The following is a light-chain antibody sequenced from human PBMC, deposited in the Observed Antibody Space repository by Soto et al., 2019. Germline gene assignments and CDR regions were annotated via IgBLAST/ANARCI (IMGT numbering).Light chain of an antibody. J-gene: IGKJ1*01. CDR3: RQDGPSLKWT. CDR2: GAS. CDR1: QSVSSSF. Sequence: IVLTQSPGTLSLFPGERATLSCRANQSVSSSFLAWYQQKPGQAPWLLIYGASSRATGIPDRFRGSRSGTDFTLTISRLEPEDFAVYYCRQDGPSLKWTFGQGTKVEVK. V-gene: IGKV3-20*01.